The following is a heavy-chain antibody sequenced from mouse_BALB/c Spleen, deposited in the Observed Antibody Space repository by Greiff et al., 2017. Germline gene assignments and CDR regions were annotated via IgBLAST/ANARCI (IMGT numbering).Heavy chain of an antibody. CDR3: ARSEKIIPYGNIAY. CDR1: GYSFTGYY. Sequence: VQLKQSGPELVKPGASVKISCKASGYSFTGYYMHWVKQSHVKSLEWIGRINPYNGATSYNQNFKDKASLTVDKSSSTAYMELHSLTSEDSAVYYCARSEKIIPYGNIAYWGQGTLVTVSA. V-gene: IGHV1-31*01. D-gene: IGHD2-10*02. CDR2: INPYNGAT. J-gene: IGHJ3*01.